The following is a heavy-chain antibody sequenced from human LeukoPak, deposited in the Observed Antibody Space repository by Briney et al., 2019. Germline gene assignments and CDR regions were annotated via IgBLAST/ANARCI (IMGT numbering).Heavy chain of an antibody. Sequence: GGSLRLSCAASGFTFSSYGMHWVRQAPGKGLEWVAVISYDGSNKYYADSVKGRFTISRDNSKNTLYLQMNSLRAEDTAVYYCAREGSSEIDFWGQGTLVTVSS. V-gene: IGHV3-30*03. CDR3: AREGSSEIDF. D-gene: IGHD6-6*01. CDR1: GFTFSSYG. J-gene: IGHJ4*02. CDR2: ISYDGSNK.